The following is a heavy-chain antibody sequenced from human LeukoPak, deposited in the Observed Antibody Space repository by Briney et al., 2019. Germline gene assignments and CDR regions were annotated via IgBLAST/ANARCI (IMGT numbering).Heavy chain of an antibody. Sequence: GGSLRLSCAASGFSFSNYAMSWVRQVPGKGLKWVSAISGRDDSTYYADSVKGRFTISRDTSKNTLYLQMNSLRAEDTAVYYCAKWGDYDVLTGYYDSDYWGQGTLVTVSS. D-gene: IGHD3-9*01. CDR1: GFSFSNYA. CDR3: AKWGDYDVLTGYYDSDY. J-gene: IGHJ4*02. CDR2: ISGRDDST. V-gene: IGHV3-23*01.